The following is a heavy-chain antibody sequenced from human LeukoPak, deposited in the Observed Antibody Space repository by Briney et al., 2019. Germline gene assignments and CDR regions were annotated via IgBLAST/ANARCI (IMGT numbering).Heavy chain of an antibody. V-gene: IGHV1-18*01. CDR3: ARGGTYYPCIDY. D-gene: IGHD1-26*01. Sequence: GASVTVSFKSSVYTFTISYINWVRQAPGQRREWMGWISANNGRTNYEQKFQGTVTMTTDSSTSTAYMDLTSLRSDDTAVYYCARGGTYYPCIDYWGQRTLVTVSS. CDR1: VYTFTISY. J-gene: IGHJ4*02. CDR2: ISANNGRT.